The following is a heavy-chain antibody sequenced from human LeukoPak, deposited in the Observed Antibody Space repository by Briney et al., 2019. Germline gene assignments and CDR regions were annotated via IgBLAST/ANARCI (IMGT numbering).Heavy chain of an antibody. CDR3: ARVSDSITMVRGLTFDY. CDR2: IYYSGST. J-gene: IGHJ4*02. V-gene: IGHV4-59*01. Sequence: SETLSLTCTVSGGSISSYYWGWIRQPPGKGLEWIGYIYYSGSTNYNPSLKGRVTISVDTSKNQFSLKLSSVTAADTAVYYCARVSDSITMVRGLTFDYWGQGTLVTVSS. D-gene: IGHD3-10*01. CDR1: GGSISSYY.